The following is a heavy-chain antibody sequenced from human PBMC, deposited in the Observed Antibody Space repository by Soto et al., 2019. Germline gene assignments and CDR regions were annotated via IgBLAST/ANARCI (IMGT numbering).Heavy chain of an antibody. Sequence: QVLLQESGPGLVQPSGTLSLSCAVSGGSISSSHFWGWVRQPPGKGLEWVGDISHSGSVNYNPSLKSRVTISIAKSKNQFSLKLNSVTDADTAVYYCARSFGWYAIDYWGQGTLVIVSS. V-gene: IGHV4-4*02. CDR2: ISHSGSV. J-gene: IGHJ4*02. CDR3: ARSFGWYAIDY. D-gene: IGHD6-19*01. CDR1: GGSISSSHF.